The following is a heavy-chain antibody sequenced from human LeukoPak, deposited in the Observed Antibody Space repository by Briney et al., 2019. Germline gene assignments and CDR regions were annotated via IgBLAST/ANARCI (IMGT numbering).Heavy chain of an antibody. CDR1: GFTFSSYA. J-gene: IGHJ4*01. CDR2: ISGSGGST. CDR3: AKLLTTVTTSFDY. V-gene: IGHV3-23*01. D-gene: IGHD4-17*01. Sequence: GGSLRLSCAASGFTFSSYAMTWVRQAPGKGLEWVSVISGSGGSTYYADSVKGRFTISRDNSKNTLYLQMNSLRAEDTAAYYCAKLLTTVTTSFDYWGHGTLVTVSS.